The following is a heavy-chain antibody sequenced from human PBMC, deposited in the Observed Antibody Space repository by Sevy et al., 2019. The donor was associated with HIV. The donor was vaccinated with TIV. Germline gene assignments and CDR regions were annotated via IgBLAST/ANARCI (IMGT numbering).Heavy chain of an antibody. V-gene: IGHV3-30*18. CDR1: GFIFRSNG. D-gene: IGHD4-4*01. Sequence: GGSLRLSCAASGFIFRSNGMHWVRQAPGKGLEWVAVISYDGGHMYYTDSVKGRFTISRDNSKNTMYLQMNSLRSEDTAVYYCAKDEGEVTTFGVFYYYGMDVWGQGTTVTVS. CDR2: ISYDGGHM. J-gene: IGHJ6*02. CDR3: AKDEGEVTTFGVFYYYGMDV.